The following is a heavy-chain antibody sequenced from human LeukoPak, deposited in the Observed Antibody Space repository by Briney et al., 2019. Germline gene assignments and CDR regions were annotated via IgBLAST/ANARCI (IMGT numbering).Heavy chain of an antibody. J-gene: IGHJ3*02. Sequence: SETLSLTCTVSGGSISSSSYFWGWIRQPPGKGLEWIGSIYYSGSTYYNPSLKSRVTISVDTSKNRFSLKLSSVTAADTAVYYCARADSSSSAFDIWGQGTMVTVSS. CDR2: IYYSGST. D-gene: IGHD6-13*01. CDR3: ARADSSSSAFDI. CDR1: GGSISSSSYF. V-gene: IGHV4-39*01.